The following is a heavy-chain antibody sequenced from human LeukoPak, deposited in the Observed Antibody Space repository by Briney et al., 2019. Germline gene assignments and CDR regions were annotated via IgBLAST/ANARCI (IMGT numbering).Heavy chain of an antibody. CDR2: IRSKANSYAT. CDR3: TSPLELVRDHYYYYMDV. J-gene: IGHJ6*03. D-gene: IGHD6-6*01. Sequence: GGSLRLSCAASGFTFSGSAMHWVRQAFGKGLEWVGRIRSKANSYATAYAASVKGRFTISRDDSKNTAYLQMNSLKTEDTAVYYCTSPLELVRDHYYYYMDVWGKGTTVTVSS. CDR1: GFTFSGSA. V-gene: IGHV3-73*01.